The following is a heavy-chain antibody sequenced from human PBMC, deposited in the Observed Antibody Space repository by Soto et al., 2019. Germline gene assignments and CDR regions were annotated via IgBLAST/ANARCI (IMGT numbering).Heavy chain of an antibody. D-gene: IGHD2-21*01. V-gene: IGHV4-39*05. CDR2: IYYRGST. Sequence: PSYRPSITSSVCGGSINNNFYYCGWLRQPPGRGLEWIGSIYYRGSTYYHPSLQSRVTISVDPSKNQFSLTLSSVTAADAAVYYCARDLIYRGQGTPVTVSS. J-gene: IGHJ1*01. CDR1: GGSINNNFYY. CDR3: ARDLIY.